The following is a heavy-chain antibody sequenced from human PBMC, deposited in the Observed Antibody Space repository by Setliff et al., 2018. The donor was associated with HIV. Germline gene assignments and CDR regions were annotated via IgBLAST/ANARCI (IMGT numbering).Heavy chain of an antibody. V-gene: IGHV1-18*01. CDR3: TRGVTTIQY. D-gene: IGHD4-4*01. Sequence: ASVKVSCKASGYIFSSYAFNWVRQAPGQGLEWMGWISAHNGNTNYAQKFQGRVTMTTDTSSSTAYMELRSLKSDDTAVYFCTRGVTTIQYWGQGSLVTSPQ. CDR2: ISAHNGNT. CDR1: GYIFSSYA. J-gene: IGHJ4*02.